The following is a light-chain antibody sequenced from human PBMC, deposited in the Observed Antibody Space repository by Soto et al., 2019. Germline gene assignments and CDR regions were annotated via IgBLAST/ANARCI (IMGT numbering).Light chain of an antibody. CDR3: QQGNSVPLT. V-gene: IGKV1-39*01. CDR1: QNIGNY. CDR2: AAS. Sequence: DIRLTQSPSSLSASVGDRVTITCRASQNIGNYLSWYQEKSGKAPKLLIYAASSLPSDVPPRFSGSGSGADFTLTISSLQPEDFATYYCQQGNSVPLTFGAGTKVEIK. J-gene: IGKJ4*01.